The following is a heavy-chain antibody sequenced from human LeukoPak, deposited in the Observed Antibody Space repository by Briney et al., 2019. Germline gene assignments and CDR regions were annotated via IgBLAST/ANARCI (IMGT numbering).Heavy chain of an antibody. D-gene: IGHD6-13*01. CDR3: ARWMIAAAYYFDY. CDR2: IYSGGST. V-gene: IGHV3-53*01. J-gene: IGHJ4*02. CDR1: GFTVSSNY. Sequence: PGGSLRLSCAASGFTVSSNYMSWVRQAPGKGLEWVSVIYSGGSTYYADSVKGRFTISRDNSKNTLYLQMNSLRAEDTAVYYCARWMIAAAYYFDYWGQGTLVTVSS.